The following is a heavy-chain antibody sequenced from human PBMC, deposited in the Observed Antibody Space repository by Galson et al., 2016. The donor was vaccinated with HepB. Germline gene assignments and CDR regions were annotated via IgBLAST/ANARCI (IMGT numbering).Heavy chain of an antibody. V-gene: IGHV3-23*01. Sequence: LRLSCAASGLTLNNFVINWIRQAPGKGLEWVSGISVSGDHVYYADSVKGRLTIYRENSKNAVYLQMNSLRAEDTAVYYCGRGSSGDVYNFGAYWGQGTRVTVSS. CDR1: GLTLNNFV. J-gene: IGHJ4*02. CDR2: ISVSGDHV. CDR3: GRGSSGDVYNFGAY. D-gene: IGHD5-24*01.